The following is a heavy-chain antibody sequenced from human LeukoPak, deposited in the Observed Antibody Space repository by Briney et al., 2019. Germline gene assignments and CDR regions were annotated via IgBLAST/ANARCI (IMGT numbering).Heavy chain of an antibody. CDR1: GGSISSHTYY. Sequence: SETLSLTCTVSGGSISSHTYYWGWIRQPPGKGLEWIGTIYYSGSTYYNPSLKSRVTISVDTSKNQFFLKLSSVTAADTAVYYCARQHGGSWFFDYWGQGTLVTVSS. CDR2: IYYSGST. CDR3: ARQHGGSWFFDY. J-gene: IGHJ4*02. V-gene: IGHV4-39*01. D-gene: IGHD6-13*01.